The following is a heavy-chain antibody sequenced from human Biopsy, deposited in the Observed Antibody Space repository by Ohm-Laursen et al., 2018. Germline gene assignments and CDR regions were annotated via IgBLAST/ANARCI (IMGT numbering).Heavy chain of an antibody. CDR3: ARGEGSSWFDP. V-gene: IGHV1-69*10. J-gene: IGHJ5*02. CDR2: IIPIPNVA. D-gene: IGHD1-26*01. CDR1: GDSFTSYA. Sequence: ASVKVSCKASGDSFTSYAIGWVRQAPGQGLKWMGGIIPIPNVATYAQKFQGRITITADESTSTAYMELSSLTSDDTAVYFCARGEGSSWFDPWGHGTLVTVSS.